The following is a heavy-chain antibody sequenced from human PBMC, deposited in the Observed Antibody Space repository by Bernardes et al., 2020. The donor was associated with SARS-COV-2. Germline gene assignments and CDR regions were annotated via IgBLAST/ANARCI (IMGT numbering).Heavy chain of an antibody. J-gene: IGHJ3*02. D-gene: IGHD6-19*01. CDR2: MNPNSGNT. CDR3: ASPSGWYRKAFDI. CDR1: GYTFTSYD. Sequence: ASVKVSCKASGYTFTSYDINWVRQATGQGLEWMGWMNPNSGNTGYAQKFQGRVTMTRNTSISTAYMELSSLRSEDTAVYYCASPSGWYRKAFDIWGQGTMVTVSS. V-gene: IGHV1-8*01.